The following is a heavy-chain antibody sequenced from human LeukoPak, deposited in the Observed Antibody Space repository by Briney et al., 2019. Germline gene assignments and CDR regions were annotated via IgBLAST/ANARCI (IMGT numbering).Heavy chain of an antibody. CDR1: GGSISSGGYY. CDR2: IYYSGST. CDR3: ARVKVRGFPNKPRLDAFDI. Sequence: PSQTLSLTCTVSGGSISSGGYYWSWIRQPPGKGLEWIGSIYYSGSTYYNPSLKSRVTISVDTSKNQFSLKLSSVTAADTAVYYCARVKVRGFPNKPRLDAFDIWGQGTMVTVSS. V-gene: IGHV4-39*07. J-gene: IGHJ3*02. D-gene: IGHD3-10*01.